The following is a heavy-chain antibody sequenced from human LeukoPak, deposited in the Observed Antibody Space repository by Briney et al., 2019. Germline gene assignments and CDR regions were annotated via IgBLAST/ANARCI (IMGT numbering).Heavy chain of an antibody. CDR3: ARRGIAVAGTDYYYMDV. D-gene: IGHD6-19*01. J-gene: IGHJ6*03. CDR2: IYYRGST. V-gene: IGHV4-39*07. Sequence: SETLSLTCTVSGGSISSSSYYWGWIRQPPGKGLEWIGSIYYRGSTYHNPSLKSRVTISVDTSKNQFSLKLSSVTAADTAVYYCARRGIAVAGTDYYYMDVWGKGTTVTISS. CDR1: GGSISSSSYY.